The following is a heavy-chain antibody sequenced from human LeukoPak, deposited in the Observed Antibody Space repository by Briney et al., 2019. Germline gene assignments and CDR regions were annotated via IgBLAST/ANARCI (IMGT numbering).Heavy chain of an antibody. Sequence: SVKVSCKASGGTFSSYAISWVRQAPGQGLEWMGRIIPILGIANYAQKFQGRVAITADKSTSTAYMELSSLRSEDTAVYYCAREDQLLYSYYYYGMDVWGQGTTVTVSS. D-gene: IGHD2-2*02. CDR1: GGTFSSYA. V-gene: IGHV1-69*04. J-gene: IGHJ6*02. CDR2: IIPILGIA. CDR3: AREDQLLYSYYYYGMDV.